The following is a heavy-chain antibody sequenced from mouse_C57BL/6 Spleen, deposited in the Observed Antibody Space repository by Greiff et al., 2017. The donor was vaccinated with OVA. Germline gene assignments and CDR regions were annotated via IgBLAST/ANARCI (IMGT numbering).Heavy chain of an antibody. CDR2: IYPGSGST. D-gene: IGHD2-4*01. J-gene: IGHJ2*01. CDR3: ARFYYDYDGGFDY. Sequence: VQLQQSGAELVKPGASVKMSCKASGYTFTSYWITWVKQRPGQGLEWIGDIYPGSGSTNYNEKFKSKATLTVDTSSSTAYMQLSSLTSEDSAVYYCARFYYDYDGGFDYWGQGTTLTVSS. CDR1: GYTFTSYW. V-gene: IGHV1-55*01.